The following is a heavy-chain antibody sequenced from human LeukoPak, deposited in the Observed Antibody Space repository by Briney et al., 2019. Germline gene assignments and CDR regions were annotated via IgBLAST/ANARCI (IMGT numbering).Heavy chain of an antibody. V-gene: IGHV4-59*01. Sequence: RPSETLSLTCTVSGVSISDYFWTWIRRPPGKGLEWIGYIHYSGSTNYNPSLRGRLTMSVDTSENQFSLNLTSVTTADTAVYYCASLGGLYESTAFSQVDDFDIWGQGTMVAVSS. CDR2: IHYSGST. CDR3: ASLGGLYESTAFSQVDDFDI. CDR1: GVSISDYF. D-gene: IGHD3-22*01. J-gene: IGHJ3*02.